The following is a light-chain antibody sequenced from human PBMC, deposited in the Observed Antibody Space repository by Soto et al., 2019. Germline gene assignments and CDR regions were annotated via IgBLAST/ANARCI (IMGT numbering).Light chain of an antibody. Sequence: EIVLTQSPGTLSLSPGERATLSCRASQSVSSSLAWYQQKPGQAPRLLIHGASSRATGIPDRFSGSGSGTDFPLTISRLEPEDFAVYFCQQYVSAPWTFGQGTKVEIK. J-gene: IGKJ1*01. CDR2: GAS. CDR3: QQYVSAPWT. V-gene: IGKV3-20*01. CDR1: QSVSSS.